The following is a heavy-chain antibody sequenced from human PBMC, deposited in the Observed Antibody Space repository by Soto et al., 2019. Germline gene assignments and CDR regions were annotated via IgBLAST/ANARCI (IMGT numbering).Heavy chain of an antibody. J-gene: IGHJ4*02. V-gene: IGHV4-34*01. CDR3: ARAARPGSQIVVTAATSDYFDY. D-gene: IGHD2-15*01. CDR2: INRRGNT. Sequence: SETLALTCAVYGVSFSGYYWSWIRQTPGKGLEWIGEINRRGNTNYNPSLRSRVTISEDASKNQFSLKLRSVTAADAAIYFCARAARPGSQIVVTAATSDYFDYWGLGTLVTVSS. CDR1: GVSFSGYY.